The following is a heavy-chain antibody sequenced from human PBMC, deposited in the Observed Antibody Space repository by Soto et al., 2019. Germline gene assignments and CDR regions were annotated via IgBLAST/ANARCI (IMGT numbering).Heavy chain of an antibody. J-gene: IGHJ6*02. CDR2: ISGSGGST. CDR3: AKASCSTSCRYYYYGMDV. V-gene: IGHV3-23*01. D-gene: IGHD2-2*01. CDR1: GFTFSSYA. Sequence: GGSLRLSCAASGFTFSSYAMSWVRQAPGKGLEWVSAISGSGGSTYYADSVKGRFTISRDNSKDTLYLQMNSLRAEDTAVYYCAKASCSTSCRYYYYGMDVWGQGTTVTVSS.